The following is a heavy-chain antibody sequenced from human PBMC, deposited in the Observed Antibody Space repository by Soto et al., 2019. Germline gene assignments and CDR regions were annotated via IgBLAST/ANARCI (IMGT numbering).Heavy chain of an antibody. J-gene: IGHJ5*02. V-gene: IGHV1-8*01. D-gene: IGHD6-19*01. Sequence: QEQLVQSGAEVKKPGASVKVSCKTSGYTFTDYDINWVRQATGQGLEWIGWMNPNSGETGYAQKFQVRVTMTRSASLSTAYLELSSLRSEDTAFYYCARVAVAARPRWYNWFDPWGQGTLVTVSS. CDR1: GYTFTDYD. CDR3: ARVAVAARPRWYNWFDP. CDR2: MNPNSGET.